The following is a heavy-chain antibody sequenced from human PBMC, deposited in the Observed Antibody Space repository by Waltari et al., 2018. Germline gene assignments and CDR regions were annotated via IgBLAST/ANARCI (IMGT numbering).Heavy chain of an antibody. CDR1: GYTFTSYD. J-gene: IGHJ2*01. V-gene: IGHV1-8*01. CDR3: ARDPLNYYDSSGYPHWYFDL. CDR2: MTPTSGNT. D-gene: IGHD3-22*01. Sequence: QVQLVQSGAEVKKPGASVKVSCKASGYTFTSYDINWVRQATGQGLEWMGWMTPTSGNTGYEQKFQGRVTMTMNTSISTAYMELSSLRSEDTAVYYCARDPLNYYDSSGYPHWYFDLWGRGTLVTVSS.